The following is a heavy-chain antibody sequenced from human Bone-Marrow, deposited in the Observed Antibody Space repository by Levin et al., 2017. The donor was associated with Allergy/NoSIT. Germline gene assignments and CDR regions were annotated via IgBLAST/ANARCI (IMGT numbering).Heavy chain of an antibody. CDR2: ISDDGRTK. CDR3: AKEEVAYDH. V-gene: IGHV3-30*18. CDR1: FFPFLPSA. D-gene: IGHD2-15*01. J-gene: IGHJ4*02. Sequence: LSFSSSFFPFLPSALHWVRQAPGKGLEWVSIISDDGRTKYYLDSVKGRFSISRAPSKNTVSLQMDSLRPEDTAVYFCAKEEVAYDHWGQGTLVTVSS.